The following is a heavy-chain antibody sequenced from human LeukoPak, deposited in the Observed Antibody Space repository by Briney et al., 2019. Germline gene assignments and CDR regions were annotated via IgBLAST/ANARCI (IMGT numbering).Heavy chain of an antibody. J-gene: IGHJ4*02. V-gene: IGHV5-51*01. Sequence: GESLKISCKASGYTFTNYWIGWVRQMPGKGLQWMGLIYPGDSDTRYNPSFQGQVTISADKSISTAYLQWSSLKASDTAMYYCARRIAGGGVDYWGQGTLVTVSS. CDR3: ARRIAGGGVDY. CDR1: GYTFTNYW. CDR2: IYPGDSDT. D-gene: IGHD6-13*01.